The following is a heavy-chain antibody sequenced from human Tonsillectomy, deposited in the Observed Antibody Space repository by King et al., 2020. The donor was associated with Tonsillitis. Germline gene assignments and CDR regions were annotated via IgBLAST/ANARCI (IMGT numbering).Heavy chain of an antibody. CDR2: IYYSGKT. V-gene: IGHV4-39*02. Sequence: QLQESGPGLVKPSETLSLTCIVSGGSISDTSYHWGWLRQPPGKGLGWIGRIYYSGKTYLNSSLKSRVTILVDTSKNQFSLKLSSVTAADTAVYYCARDPGYSRGFDPWGQGTLVTVSS. D-gene: IGHD3-22*01. CDR3: ARDPGYSRGFDP. CDR1: GGSISDTSYH. J-gene: IGHJ5*02.